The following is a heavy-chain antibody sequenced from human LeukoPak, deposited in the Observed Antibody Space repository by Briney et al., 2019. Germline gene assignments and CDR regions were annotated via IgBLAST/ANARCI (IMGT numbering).Heavy chain of an antibody. CDR2: INHEGGGI. D-gene: IGHD1-1*01. CDR3: ATYINWVAGDV. Sequence: GGSQRLSCAASGFTFSESWMTWVRQVPGQGLEWLAHINHEGGGIQYVDSVKGRFTISRDNAKGSVYLQMNSLGAEDTAIYHCATYINWVAGDVWGQGTTVIVSS. V-gene: IGHV3-7*01. CDR1: GFTFSESW. J-gene: IGHJ6*02.